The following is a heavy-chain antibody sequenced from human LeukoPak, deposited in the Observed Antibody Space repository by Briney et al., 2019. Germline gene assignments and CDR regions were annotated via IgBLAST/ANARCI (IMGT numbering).Heavy chain of an antibody. CDR2: IKQDGSEK. V-gene: IGHV3-7*03. CDR3: ARDKSGVVKVIVATHLDY. D-gene: IGHD2-15*01. J-gene: IGHJ4*02. CDR1: GFTFSNYR. Sequence: GGSLRLSCAASGFTFSNYRMSWVRQAPGKGLEWVANIKQDGSEKYYVDSVKGRVTISRDNAKNSLYLQMNSLRAEDTAVYYCARDKSGVVKVIVATHLDYWGQGTLVTVSS.